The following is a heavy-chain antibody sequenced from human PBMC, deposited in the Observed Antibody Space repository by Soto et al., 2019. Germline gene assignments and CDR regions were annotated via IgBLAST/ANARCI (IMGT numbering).Heavy chain of an antibody. Sequence: ASVKVSCKASGGTFSSYAISWVRQAPGQGLEWMGGIIPIFGTANYAQKFQGRVTITADESTSTAYMELSSLRSEDTAVHYCARTVVTAIRRPSEYFQHWGQGTLVTVSS. D-gene: IGHD2-21*02. CDR2: IIPIFGTA. CDR3: ARTVVTAIRRPSEYFQH. J-gene: IGHJ1*01. CDR1: GGTFSSYA. V-gene: IGHV1-69*13.